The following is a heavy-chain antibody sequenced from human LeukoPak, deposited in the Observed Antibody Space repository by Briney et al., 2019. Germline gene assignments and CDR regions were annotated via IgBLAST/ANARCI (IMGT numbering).Heavy chain of an antibody. J-gene: IGHJ4*02. CDR3: ARADYGSGSTSAVY. CDR1: GFTFSDYA. D-gene: IGHD3-10*01. CDR2: ISYDGGTK. Sequence: GGSLRLSCATSGFTFSDYAMHWVRQAPGKGLECEAVISYDGGTKYYADSVRGRFTISRDKSKNTVFLQMNSLRPEDTAVYYCARADYGSGSTSAVYWGQGTLVTVSS. V-gene: IGHV3-30*04.